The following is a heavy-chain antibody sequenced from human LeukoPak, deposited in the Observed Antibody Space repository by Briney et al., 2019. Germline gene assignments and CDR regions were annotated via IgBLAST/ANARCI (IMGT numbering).Heavy chain of an antibody. V-gene: IGHV3-23*01. Sequence: GGSLRLSCAASGFTFSSYAMSWVRQAPGKGLEWVSAISGSGGSTYYADSVKGRFTISRDNSKNTLYLQMNSLRAEDTAVYYCAKDLLPEGWELTWFDPWGQGTLVTVSS. CDR1: GFTFSSYA. J-gene: IGHJ5*02. D-gene: IGHD1-26*01. CDR2: ISGSGGST. CDR3: AKDLLPEGWELTWFDP.